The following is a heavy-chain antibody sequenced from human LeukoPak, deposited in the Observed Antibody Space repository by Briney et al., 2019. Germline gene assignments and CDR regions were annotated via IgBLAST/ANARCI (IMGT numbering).Heavy chain of an antibody. V-gene: IGHV1-69*13. Sequence: EASVKVSCKASGGTFSSYGISWVRQAPGQGLEWMGGIIPIFGTPNYAQKFQGRVTITADDSTSTAYMELSSLRSEGTAVYYCARAGQSLGYCSTTSCYHNYWGQGTLVTVSS. CDR3: ARAGQSLGYCSTTSCYHNY. D-gene: IGHD2-2*01. CDR1: GGTFSSYG. J-gene: IGHJ4*02. CDR2: IIPIFGTP.